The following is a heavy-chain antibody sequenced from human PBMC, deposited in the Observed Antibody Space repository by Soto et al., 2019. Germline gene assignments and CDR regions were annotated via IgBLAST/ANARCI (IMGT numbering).Heavy chain of an antibody. V-gene: IGHV3-23*01. Sequence: GGSLRLSCTASGFTFSNFAMSWVRQAPGKGLEWVSTFSSGGGGTYYADSVKGRFTISRDNSKNTLSLQMNSLRAEDTAVYYCTKANRYCSGANCFTFDYWGLGTLVTVSS. J-gene: IGHJ4*02. CDR1: GFTFSNFA. D-gene: IGHD2-15*01. CDR2: FSSGGGGT. CDR3: TKANRYCSGANCFTFDY.